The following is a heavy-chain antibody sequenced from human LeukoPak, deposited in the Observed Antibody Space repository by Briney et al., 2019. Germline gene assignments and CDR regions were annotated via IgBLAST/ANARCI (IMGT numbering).Heavy chain of an antibody. CDR1: GGSISSGDYY. CDR3: ARGRKLAFDI. J-gene: IGHJ3*02. Sequence: SQTLSLTCTVPGGSISSGDYYWSWIRQPPGKGLEWIGYIYYSGSTYYNPSLKSRVTISVDTSKNQFSLKLSSATAADTAVYYCARGRKLAFDIWGQGTMVTVSS. D-gene: IGHD4-23*01. CDR2: IYYSGST. V-gene: IGHV4-30-4*08.